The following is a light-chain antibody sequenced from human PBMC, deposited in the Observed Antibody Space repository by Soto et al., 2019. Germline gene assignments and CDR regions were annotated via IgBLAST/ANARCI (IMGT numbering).Light chain of an antibody. V-gene: IGKV3-15*01. CDR3: QQYNNWPPYT. CDR1: RSVSSN. J-gene: IGKJ2*01. Sequence: EIVMTQSPATLSVSPGERATLSCRASRSVSSNLAWYQQKPGQAPRLLMYGASTRATGIPARFSGSGSGTEFTLTISSLQSGDFAVYYCQQYNNWPPYTFGQGTKLEI. CDR2: GAS.